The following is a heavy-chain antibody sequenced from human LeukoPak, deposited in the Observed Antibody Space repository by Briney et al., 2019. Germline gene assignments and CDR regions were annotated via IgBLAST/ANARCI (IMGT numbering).Heavy chain of an antibody. V-gene: IGHV4-31*03. CDR2: IYYSGSN. Sequence: SETLSLTCTVSGGSIKRGAYYWSWIRQHPGKGLEWIGYIYYSGSNYYNPSLKSRVTISVDTSKNQFSLKLSSVTAADTAVYYCAGCSGGSPIDAFHIWGQGTIVTVSS. D-gene: IGHD2-15*01. CDR3: AGCSGGSPIDAFHI. CDR1: GGSIKRGAYY. J-gene: IGHJ3*02.